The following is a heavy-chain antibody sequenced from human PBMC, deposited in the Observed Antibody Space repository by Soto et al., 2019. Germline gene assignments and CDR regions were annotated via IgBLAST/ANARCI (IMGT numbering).Heavy chain of an antibody. CDR2: ISYDGSNK. J-gene: IGHJ6*02. CDR3: ARDHAPYYDFWSGYYAGGMDV. Sequence: GGSLRLSCAASGFTFSSYAMHWVRQAPGKGLEWVAVISYDGSNKYYADSVKGRFTISRDNSKNTLYLQMNSLRAEDTAVYYCARDHAPYYDFWSGYYAGGMDVWGQGTTVTVSS. D-gene: IGHD3-3*01. V-gene: IGHV3-30-3*01. CDR1: GFTFSSYA.